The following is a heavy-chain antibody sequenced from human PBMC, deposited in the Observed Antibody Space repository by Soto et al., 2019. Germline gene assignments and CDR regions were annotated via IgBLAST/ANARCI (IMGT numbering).Heavy chain of an antibody. CDR2: TIPIFGTA. J-gene: IGHJ4*02. V-gene: IGHV1-69*01. Sequence: QVQLVQSGAEVKKPGSSVKVSCKASGGTFSSYAISWVRQAPGQGLEWMGGTIPIFGTANYAQKFQGRVTITADESTSTAYMELSSLRSEDTAVYYCATTLYYDFWSRQRNFLGYWGQGTLVTVSS. CDR3: ATTLYYDFWSRQRNFLGY. CDR1: GGTFSSYA. D-gene: IGHD3-3*01.